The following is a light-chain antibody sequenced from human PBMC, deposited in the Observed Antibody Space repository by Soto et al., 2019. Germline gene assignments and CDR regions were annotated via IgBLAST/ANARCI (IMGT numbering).Light chain of an antibody. V-gene: IGLV4-69*01. CDR2: VDSDGSH. CDR3: QTWATGPDWV. Sequence: QAVLTQSPSASASLGASVKLTCTLSSGHSSYTIVWHQQQPDKGPRYLMNVDSDGSHYKGDEIPDRFSGSSSGAERYLTISSLQSEDEADYYCQTWATGPDWVFGGGTKVTVL. J-gene: IGLJ3*02. CDR1: SGHSSYT.